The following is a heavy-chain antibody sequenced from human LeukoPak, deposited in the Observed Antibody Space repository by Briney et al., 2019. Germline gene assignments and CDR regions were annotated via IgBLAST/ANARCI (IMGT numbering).Heavy chain of an antibody. CDR2: ISAYNGNT. D-gene: IGHD3-10*01. J-gene: IGHJ4*02. Sequence: ASVKVSCKASGYTFTKYGVSWVRQAPGQGLEWMGWISAYNGNTNYAQKFQGRVTMTTDTSTSTAYMELRSLRSDDTAVYYCARVGLTGPFDYWGQGTLVTVSS. V-gene: IGHV1-18*01. CDR1: GYTFTKYG. CDR3: ARVGLTGPFDY.